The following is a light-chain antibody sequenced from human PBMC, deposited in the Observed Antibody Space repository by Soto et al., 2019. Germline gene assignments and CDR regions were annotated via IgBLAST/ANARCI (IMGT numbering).Light chain of an antibody. J-gene: IGKJ4*01. CDR1: QGMSTY. V-gene: IGKV1-9*01. Sequence: DIQLNQSPSFLYASVGDTVTITCRASQGMSTYLAWYQQKPGKVPKLLIRSASTLQSGVPPRFSGGGSGTECTLTISTLQPDDSGMYYCQQLNGYQLAFGGGTNVEIK. CDR2: SAS. CDR3: QQLNGYQLA.